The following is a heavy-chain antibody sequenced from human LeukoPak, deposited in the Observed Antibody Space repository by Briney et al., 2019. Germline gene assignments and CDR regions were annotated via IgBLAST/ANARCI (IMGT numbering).Heavy chain of an antibody. D-gene: IGHD2-2*02. CDR3: ARLGFVVPAVIFDY. J-gene: IGHJ4*02. V-gene: IGHV3-53*01. CDR1: GFTVSSNY. CDR2: IYIGGST. Sequence: PGGSLRLSCAASGFTVSSNYMSWVRQAPGKGLEWVSVIYIGGSTYYADSVKGRFTISRDISKNTLYLQMNSLRAEDTAMYYCARLGFVVPAVIFDYWGQGTLDTVSS.